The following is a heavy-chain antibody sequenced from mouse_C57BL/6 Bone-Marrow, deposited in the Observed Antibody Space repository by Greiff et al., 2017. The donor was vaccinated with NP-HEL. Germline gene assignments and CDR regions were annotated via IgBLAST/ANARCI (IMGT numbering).Heavy chain of an antibody. CDR2: IRNKANGYTT. CDR1: GFTFTDYY. V-gene: IGHV7-3*01. CDR3: ARYSYVDFDY. J-gene: IGHJ2*01. Sequence: DVKLQESGGGLVQPGGSLSLSCAASGFTFTDYYMSWVRQPPGKALEWLGFIRNKANGYTTEYSASVKGRFTISRDNSQSILYLQMNALRAEDSATDYCARYSYVDFDYWGQGTTLTVSS.